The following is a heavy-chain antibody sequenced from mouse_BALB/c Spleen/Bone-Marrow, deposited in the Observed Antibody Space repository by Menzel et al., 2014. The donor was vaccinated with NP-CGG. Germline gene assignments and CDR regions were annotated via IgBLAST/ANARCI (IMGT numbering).Heavy chain of an antibody. V-gene: IGHV1-80*01. CDR3: ARGGISVDY. J-gene: IGHJ2*01. CDR1: GYVFSTYW. Sequence: QVQLQQSGAELVRPGSSVKISCESSGYVFSTYWINWVKQRPGQGLEWIGQIYPGDGDTDFNGKFKDKATLTADKSSNTADMQLSSLTSEDSAVHFCARGGISVDYWGQGTTLAVSS. CDR2: IYPGDGDT.